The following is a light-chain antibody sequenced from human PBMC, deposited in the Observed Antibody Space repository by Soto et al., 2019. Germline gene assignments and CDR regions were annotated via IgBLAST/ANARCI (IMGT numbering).Light chain of an antibody. CDR3: QQYYTTPWT. CDR2: AAS. J-gene: IGKJ1*01. CDR1: QGISSY. Sequence: AIRMTQSPSSLSASTGDRVTMSCRASQGISSYLAWYQQKPGKAPKLLIYAASTLQSGVPSRFSGSGSGTDFTLTISSLQAEDVAVYYCQQYYTTPWTFGQGTKVDIK. V-gene: IGKV1-8*01.